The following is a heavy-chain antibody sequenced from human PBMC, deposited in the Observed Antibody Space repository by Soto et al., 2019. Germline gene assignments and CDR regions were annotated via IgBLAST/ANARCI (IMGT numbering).Heavy chain of an antibody. CDR3: ARDLLPYSYGLGEGYYYYGMDV. D-gene: IGHD5-18*01. CDR1: GGSISSGGYY. Sequence: PSETLSLTCTVSGGSISSGGYYWSWIRQHPGKGLEWIGYIYYSGSTYYNPSLKSRVTISVDTSKNQFSLKLSSVTAADTAVYYCARDLLPYSYGLGEGYYYYGMDVWGQGTTLTVSS. V-gene: IGHV4-31*03. J-gene: IGHJ6*02. CDR2: IYYSGST.